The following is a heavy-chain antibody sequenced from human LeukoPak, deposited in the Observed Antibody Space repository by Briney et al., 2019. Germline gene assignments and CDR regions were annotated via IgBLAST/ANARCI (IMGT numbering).Heavy chain of an antibody. Sequence: SETLSLTCTVSGGSISSYYWSWIRQPPGKGLEWIGYIYYSGSTNYNPFLKSRVTISVDTSKNQFSLKLSSVTAADTAVYYCASTYSYGPHTGIDYWGQGTLVTVSS. J-gene: IGHJ4*02. CDR1: GGSISSYY. D-gene: IGHD5-18*01. V-gene: IGHV4-59*01. CDR3: ASTYSYGPHTGIDY. CDR2: IYYSGST.